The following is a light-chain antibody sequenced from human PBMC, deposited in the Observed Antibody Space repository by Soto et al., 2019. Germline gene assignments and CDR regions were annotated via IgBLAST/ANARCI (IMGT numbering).Light chain of an antibody. V-gene: IGLV2-14*01. CDR2: EVT. J-gene: IGLJ7*01. Sequence: QSALTQPASVSGSPGQSITISCAGTSNDVGAYNYVSWYRQHPGKAPQLIIFEVTTRPSGVSDRFSGSKSGHTASLTISGLQAEDEADYYCSSYTRDSTVLFGGGTQLTVL. CDR3: SSYTRDSTVL. CDR1: SNDVGAYNY.